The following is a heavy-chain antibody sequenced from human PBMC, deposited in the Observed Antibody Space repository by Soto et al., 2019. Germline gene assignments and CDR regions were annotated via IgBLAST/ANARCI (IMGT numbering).Heavy chain of an antibody. CDR3: ASILSSSWFPFDY. J-gene: IGHJ4*02. CDR1: GDSFTSYW. V-gene: IGHV5-51*01. Sequence: PGESLKISCKGSGDSFTSYWIGWVRQMPGKGLEWMGIIYPGDSDTRYSPSFQGQVTISADKSISTAYLQWSSLKASDTAMYYCASILSSSWFPFDYWGQGTLVTVSS. CDR2: IYPGDSDT. D-gene: IGHD6-13*01.